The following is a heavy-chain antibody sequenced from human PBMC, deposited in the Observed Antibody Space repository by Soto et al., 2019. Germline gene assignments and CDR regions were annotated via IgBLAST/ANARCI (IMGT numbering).Heavy chain of an antibody. J-gene: IGHJ6*02. D-gene: IGHD6-13*01. CDR1: GGTFSSYA. CDR3: AKHIAAAGTGGDYYYYGMDV. Sequence: QVQLVQSGAEVKKPGSSVKVSCKASGGTFSSYAISWVRQAPGQGLEWMGGIIPIFGTANYAQKFQGRVTMTADESTSTASMELSSLRSEDTAVYYCAKHIAAAGTGGDYYYYGMDVWGQGTTVTVSS. V-gene: IGHV1-69*01. CDR2: IIPIFGTA.